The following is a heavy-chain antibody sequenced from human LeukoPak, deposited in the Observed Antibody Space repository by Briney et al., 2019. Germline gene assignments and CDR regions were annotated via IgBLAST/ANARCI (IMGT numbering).Heavy chain of an antibody. D-gene: IGHD1-1*01. CDR3: GTALRKASISTTTY. Sequence: SETLSLTCTVSGGSIRSSGYYWGWIRQPPGKGLEWIGGIYYSGSTYYNPSLKSRVTISVDTSKSQFSLKLSSVTAADTALYYCGTALRKASISTTTYWGQGTLVTVSS. J-gene: IGHJ4*02. CDR2: IYYSGST. CDR1: GGSIRSSGYY. V-gene: IGHV4-39*01.